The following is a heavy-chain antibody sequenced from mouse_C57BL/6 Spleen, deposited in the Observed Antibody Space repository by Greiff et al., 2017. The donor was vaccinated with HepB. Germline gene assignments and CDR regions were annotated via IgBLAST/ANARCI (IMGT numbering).Heavy chain of an antibody. CDR1: GYTFTDYY. D-gene: IGHD4-1*01. V-gene: IGHV1-26*01. J-gene: IGHJ2*01. CDR3: ARDWDGY. CDR2: INPNNGGT. Sequence: VQLQQSGPELVKPGASVKISCKASGYTFTDYYMNWVKQSHGKSLEWIGDINPNNGGTSYNQKFKGKATLTVDKSSSTAYMELRSLTSEDSAVYDCARDWDGYWGQGTTLTVAS.